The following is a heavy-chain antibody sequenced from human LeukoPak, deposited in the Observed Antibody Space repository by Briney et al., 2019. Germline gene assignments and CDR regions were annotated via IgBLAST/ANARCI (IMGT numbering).Heavy chain of an antibody. J-gene: IGHJ4*02. CDR1: GGSISSYY. D-gene: IGHD6-13*01. CDR2: IYYSGST. Sequence: SETLSLTCTVSGGSISSYYWSWIRQPPGKGLEWIGYIYYSGSTNYNPSLKSRVTISVDTSKNQFSLKLSSVTAADTAVYYCARVATGIAAAGVPYWGQGTLVTVSS. CDR3: ARVATGIAAAGVPY. V-gene: IGHV4-59*08.